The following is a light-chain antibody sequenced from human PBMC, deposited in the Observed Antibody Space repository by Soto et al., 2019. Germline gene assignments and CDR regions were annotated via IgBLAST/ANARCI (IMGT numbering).Light chain of an antibody. Sequence: EFVLTQSPGTLSLSPGERATLSCRASQTVRNNYLAWYQQKPGQAPRLLIYDASSRAIGIPDRFSGSGSGTDFTLSISRLEPEDFAVYYCQQYGSSGTFGQGTKVDIK. V-gene: IGKV3-20*01. J-gene: IGKJ1*01. CDR3: QQYGSSGT. CDR1: QTVRNNY. CDR2: DAS.